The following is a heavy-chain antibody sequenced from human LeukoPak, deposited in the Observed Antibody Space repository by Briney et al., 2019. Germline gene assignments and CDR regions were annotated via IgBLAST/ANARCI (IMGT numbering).Heavy chain of an antibody. D-gene: IGHD6-19*01. J-gene: IGHJ4*02. Sequence: GGSLRLSCAASGFTFSSYPMHWVRQAPGKGLEWVAVISFDRSNKYYADSVKGRFTISRDNSKNTLCLQMNSLRAEDTAVYYCARGKQWLALDPSFDYWGQGTLVTVSS. CDR2: ISFDRSNK. V-gene: IGHV3-30*04. CDR3: ARGKQWLALDPSFDY. CDR1: GFTFSSYP.